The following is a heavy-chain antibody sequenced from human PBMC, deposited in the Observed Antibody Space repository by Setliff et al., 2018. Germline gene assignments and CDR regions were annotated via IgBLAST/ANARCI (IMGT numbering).Heavy chain of an antibody. CDR3: ARETAVAGQYYFDY. D-gene: IGHD6-19*01. CDR2: ITRDGSET. J-gene: IGHJ4*02. V-gene: IGHV3-74*01. Sequence: LSCTASGFTFSNYWMHWVRQAPGKGLIWVSRITRDGSETSYADSVKGRFTVSRDNAKNTLYLQMNSLRADDTAVYYCARETAVAGQYYFDYCGQGTLVTSPQ. CDR1: GFTFSNYW.